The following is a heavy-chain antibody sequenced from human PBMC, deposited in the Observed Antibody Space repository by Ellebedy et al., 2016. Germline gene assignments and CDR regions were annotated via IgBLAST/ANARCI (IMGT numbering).Heavy chain of an antibody. CDR3: AKDRTSAGDQVGRYFDY. CDR2: ISGSGDST. J-gene: IGHJ4*02. V-gene: IGHV3-23*01. Sequence: GGSLRLXXAASGFTFSSYAMSCVRQAPGKGLEWVSDISGSGDSTYYGDSVKGRFTISRDNSKNTLYLQMNSLRAEDTAVYYCAKDRTSAGDQVGRYFDYWGQGTLVTVSS. CDR1: GFTFSSYA. D-gene: IGHD1-26*01.